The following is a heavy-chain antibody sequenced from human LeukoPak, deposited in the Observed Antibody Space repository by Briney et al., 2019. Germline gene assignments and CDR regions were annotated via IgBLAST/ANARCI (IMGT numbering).Heavy chain of an antibody. CDR3: ASRWGYSFDH. V-gene: IGHV3-23*01. D-gene: IGHD3-16*01. CDR1: GISFSSYV. CDR2: ISDSGGTT. J-gene: IGHJ4*02. Sequence: GGSLRPSCAASGISFSSYVMSWVRQAPGKGLEWVSVISDSGGTTYYADSVKGRFTISRDNSKNTLYLQMNSLRAEDTAIYYCASRWGYSFDHWGQGTLVTVSS.